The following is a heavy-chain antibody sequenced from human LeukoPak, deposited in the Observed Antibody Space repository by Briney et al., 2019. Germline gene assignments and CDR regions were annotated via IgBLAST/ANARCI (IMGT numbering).Heavy chain of an antibody. CDR3: ARDSRVVRGVISAFDI. Sequence: GGSLRLSCAASGFTFSSYGMNWVCHAQGQGLERVSSISSSSSYIYYADSVKARFTISRDNAKNTLYLQMNSLRAEDTAVYYCARDSRVVRGVISAFDIWGQGTMVTVSS. CDR1: GFTFSSYG. V-gene: IGHV3-21*01. D-gene: IGHD3-10*01. J-gene: IGHJ3*02. CDR2: ISSSSSYI.